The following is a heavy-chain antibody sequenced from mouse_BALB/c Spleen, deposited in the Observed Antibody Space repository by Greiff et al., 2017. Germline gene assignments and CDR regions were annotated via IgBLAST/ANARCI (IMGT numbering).Heavy chain of an antibody. V-gene: IGHV2-2*02. J-gene: IGHJ3*01. CDR1: GFSLTSYG. CDR3: ARSQGFAD. Sequence: QVQLQQAGPGLVQHPQSLSITCTVSGFSLTSYGVHWVRQSPGKGLERLGVIWRGGSTDYNAALISRLSISKDNSKSQVFFKMNSLQANDTAIYYCARSQGFADWGQGTLVSVAA. CDR2: IWRGGST. D-gene: IGHD3-2*02.